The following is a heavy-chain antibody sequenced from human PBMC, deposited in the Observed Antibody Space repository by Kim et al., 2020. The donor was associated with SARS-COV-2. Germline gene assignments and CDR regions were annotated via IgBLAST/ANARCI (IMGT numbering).Heavy chain of an antibody. Sequence: GGSLRLSCAASGFTFSDYFMSWIRQAPGKGLEWVSYISSSGNTIYYADSVKGRFTISRDNAKNSLYLQMNSLRAEDTAVYYCARILGYYDSPRFDYWGQGTLVTVSS. CDR2: ISSSGNTI. V-gene: IGHV3-11*04. J-gene: IGHJ4*02. CDR1: GFTFSDYF. D-gene: IGHD3-22*01. CDR3: ARILGYYDSPRFDY.